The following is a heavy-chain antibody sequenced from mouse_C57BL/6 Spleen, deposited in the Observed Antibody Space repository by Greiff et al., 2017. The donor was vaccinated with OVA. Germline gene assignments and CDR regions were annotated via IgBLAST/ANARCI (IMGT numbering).Heavy chain of an antibody. CDR3: ARGGYDFYYAMDY. Sequence: VQLQQPGPELVKPGASVKLSCKASGYTLTSYWMHWVKQRPGQGLEWIGNINPSNGGTNYNEKFKSKATLTVDKSSSTAYMQLSSLTSEDSAVYYCARGGYDFYYAMDYWGQGTSVTVSS. D-gene: IGHD2-2*01. CDR1: GYTLTSYW. V-gene: IGHV1-53*01. J-gene: IGHJ4*01. CDR2: INPSNGGT.